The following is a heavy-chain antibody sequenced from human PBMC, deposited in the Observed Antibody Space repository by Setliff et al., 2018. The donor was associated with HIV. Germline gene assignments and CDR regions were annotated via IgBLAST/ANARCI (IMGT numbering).Heavy chain of an antibody. CDR1: GYTFTGYY. CDR3: ASAPTLFGVEYYYYFGMDV. CDR2: INPHSGDT. V-gene: IGHV1-2*02. J-gene: IGHJ6*02. Sequence: GASVKVSCKASGYTFTGYYMHWVRQAPGQGLEWMGWINPHSGDTNYAQKFQDRVTMTRDTSVNIAYMQLSRLRSDDTAVYYCASAPTLFGVEYYYYFGMDVWGQGTTVTVSS. D-gene: IGHD3-3*01.